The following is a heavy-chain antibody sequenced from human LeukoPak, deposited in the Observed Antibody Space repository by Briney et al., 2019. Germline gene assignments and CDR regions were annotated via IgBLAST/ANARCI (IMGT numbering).Heavy chain of an antibody. CDR1: GDSISSSSSY. Sequence: SETLSLTCSVSGDSISSSSSYWGWIRQPPGKGLEWIGSIYYSGSTYYNTSLKSRVTISVDTSKNQFSLKLSSVTAADTAVYYCARQTFSGWFDPWGQGTLVTVSS. J-gene: IGHJ5*02. V-gene: IGHV4-39*01. D-gene: IGHD2/OR15-2a*01. CDR2: IYYSGST. CDR3: ARQTFSGWFDP.